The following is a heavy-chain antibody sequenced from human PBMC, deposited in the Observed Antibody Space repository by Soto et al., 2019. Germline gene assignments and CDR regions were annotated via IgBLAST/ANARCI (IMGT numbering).Heavy chain of an antibody. CDR1: GFTVSSNY. CDR3: ARDYGGPTVYYMDV. D-gene: IGHD4-17*01. CDR2: IYSGGST. J-gene: IGHJ6*03. V-gene: IGHV3-66*01. Sequence: WGSLRLSCAASGFTVSSNYMSWVRQAPGKGLEWVSVIYSGGSTYYADSVKGRFTISRDNSKNTLYLQMNSLRAEDTAVYYCARDYGGPTVYYMDVWGKGTTVTVSS.